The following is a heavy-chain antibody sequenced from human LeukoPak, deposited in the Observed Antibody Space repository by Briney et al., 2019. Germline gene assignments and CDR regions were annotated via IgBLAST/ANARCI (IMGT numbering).Heavy chain of an antibody. Sequence: SETLSLTCTVSGGSISSYYWSWIRQPPGKGLEWIGYIYYSGSTNYNPSLKSRVTISVDTSKNQFSLKLSSVTAADTAVYYCARQTTVTLDAFDIWGQGTMVTVSS. J-gene: IGHJ3*02. D-gene: IGHD4-17*01. V-gene: IGHV4-59*01. CDR2: IYYSGST. CDR3: ARQTTVTLDAFDI. CDR1: GGSISSYY.